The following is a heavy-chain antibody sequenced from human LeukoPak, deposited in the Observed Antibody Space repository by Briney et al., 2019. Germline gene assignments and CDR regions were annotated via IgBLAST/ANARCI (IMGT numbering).Heavy chain of an antibody. CDR3: ATTQQWLASYY. V-gene: IGHV4-59*08. J-gene: IGHJ4*02. CDR2: FYNSGST. D-gene: IGHD6-19*01. CDR1: GGSISSYY. Sequence: SETLSLTCTFSGGSISSYYWTWFRQPPGEGLEWIGSFYNSGSTSYNPSLGSRVTISLDTSKNLFSPKLTSVTAADSAIYYCATTQQWLASYYWGQGTLVTVSS.